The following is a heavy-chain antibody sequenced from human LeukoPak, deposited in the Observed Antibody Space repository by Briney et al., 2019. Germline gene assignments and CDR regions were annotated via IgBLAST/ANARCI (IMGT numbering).Heavy chain of an antibody. D-gene: IGHD3-9*01. Sequence: ASMKVSCKASGYTFTGYYMHWVRQAPGQGLEWMGRINPNSGGTNYAQKFQGRVTMTRDTSISTAYMELSRLRSDDTAVYYCARVVVLRYFDWSPEFDYWGQGTLVTVST. CDR2: INPNSGGT. V-gene: IGHV1-2*06. CDR1: GYTFTGYY. J-gene: IGHJ4*02. CDR3: ARVVVLRYFDWSPEFDY.